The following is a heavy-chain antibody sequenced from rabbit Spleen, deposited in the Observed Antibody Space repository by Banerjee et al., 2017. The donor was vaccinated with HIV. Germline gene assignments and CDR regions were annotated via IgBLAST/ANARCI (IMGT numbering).Heavy chain of an antibody. Sequence: QSLEESGGDLVKPGASLTLTCTASGVSFSISSYMCWVRQAPGKGLEWIACIDAGSSAFTYFATWVNGRFTISSHDAQNTLYLQLNSLTVADTATYFCVRARPYPFVLWGQGTLVTVS. V-gene: IGHV1S40*01. CDR3: VRARPYPFVL. J-gene: IGHJ3*01. CDR1: GVSFSISSY. D-gene: IGHD1-1*01. CDR2: IDAGSSAFT.